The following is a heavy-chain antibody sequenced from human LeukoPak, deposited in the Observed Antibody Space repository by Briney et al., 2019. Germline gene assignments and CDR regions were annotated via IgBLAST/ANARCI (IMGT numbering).Heavy chain of an antibody. CDR3: AKENPVGGTNYFDY. CDR1: RFTFNSYA. Sequence: PGGSLRLSCAASRFTFNSYAMSWVRQAPGKGLEWVAAITGSGDSIFYADSVKGRFTISRDNSKNTLYLQMNTLRAEDRAVYYCAKENPVGGTNYFDYWGQGTLVTVAS. CDR2: ITGSGDSI. J-gene: IGHJ4*02. D-gene: IGHD1-26*01. V-gene: IGHV3-23*01.